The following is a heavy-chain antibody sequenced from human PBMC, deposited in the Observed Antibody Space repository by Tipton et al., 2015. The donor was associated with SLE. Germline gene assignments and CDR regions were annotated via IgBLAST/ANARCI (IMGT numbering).Heavy chain of an antibody. Sequence: SLRLSCAASGFTFKDFDMTWVRQAPGKGLEWVSSISGGRSEGHYAESVKGRFAISRDNFKNTLYLQMNSLRAEDTALYYCARESPYCSSGSSCRLYYFDYWGQGTLVIVSS. V-gene: IGHV3-23*01. CDR2: ISGGRSEG. D-gene: IGHD2-15*01. CDR3: ARESPYCSSGSSCRLYYFDY. CDR1: GFTFKDFD. J-gene: IGHJ4*02.